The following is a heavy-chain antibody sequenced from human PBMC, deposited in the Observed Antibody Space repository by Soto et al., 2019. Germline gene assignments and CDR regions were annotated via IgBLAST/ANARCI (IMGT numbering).Heavy chain of an antibody. CDR1: GYTFTSYY. CDR3: ARTRPGIAVAGHDY. V-gene: IGHV1-46*01. J-gene: IGHJ4*02. Sequence: ASVKVSCKASGYTFTSYYMHWVRQAPGQGLEWMGIINPSGGNTNYAQKFQGRVTMTTDTSTSTAYMELRSLRSDDTTVYYCARTRPGIAVAGHDYWGQGTLVTVSS. D-gene: IGHD6-19*01. CDR2: INPSGGNT.